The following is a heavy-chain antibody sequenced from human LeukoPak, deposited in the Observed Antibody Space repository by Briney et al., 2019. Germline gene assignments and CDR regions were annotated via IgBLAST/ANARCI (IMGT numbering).Heavy chain of an antibody. V-gene: IGHV3-23*01. D-gene: IGHD5-12*01. CDR1: GFTFNNYA. CDR3: AKDLSFRGYSAFDS. CDR2: ISGFADNT. Sequence: GGSLRLSCAASGFTFNNYAMSWVRQAPGKGLGWVSAISGFADNTYYADSVKGRFTISRDNSKNTLYLQMNSLRAEDTALYYCAKDLSFRGYSAFDSCGQGTLVTVSS. J-gene: IGHJ5*01.